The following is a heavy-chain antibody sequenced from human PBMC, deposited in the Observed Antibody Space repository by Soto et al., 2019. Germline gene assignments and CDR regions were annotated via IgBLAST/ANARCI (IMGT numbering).Heavy chain of an antibody. CDR1: GGTFSSYA. V-gene: IGHV1-69*13. CDR3: ARCPMADGGPYYFDY. CDR2: IIPIFGTA. D-gene: IGHD3-10*01. Sequence: SVKISCKASGGTFSSYAISWVRQAPGQGLECMGGIIPIFGTANYAQKFQGRVTITADESTSTAYMELSSLRSEDTAVYYCARCPMADGGPYYFDYWGQGTLVTVSS. J-gene: IGHJ4*02.